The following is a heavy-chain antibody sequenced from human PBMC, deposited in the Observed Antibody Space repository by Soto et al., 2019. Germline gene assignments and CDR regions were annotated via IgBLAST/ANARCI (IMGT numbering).Heavy chain of an antibody. Sequence: PGESLKLSCKGSGYSFTSYWIGGVRQVPGKGLEWMGVIYPGDSDTRYSPSVQREVTISADKSISTAYLQWSSLKASDTAMYYCARGLSGSYSHGMDVWGQGTTVTVSS. V-gene: IGHV5-51*01. CDR2: IYPGDSDT. CDR1: GYSFTSYW. CDR3: ARGLSGSYSHGMDV. J-gene: IGHJ6*02. D-gene: IGHD1-26*01.